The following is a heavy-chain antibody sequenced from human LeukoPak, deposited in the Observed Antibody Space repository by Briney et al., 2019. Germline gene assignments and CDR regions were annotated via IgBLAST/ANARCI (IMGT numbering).Heavy chain of an antibody. Sequence: PGGSLRLSCAASGFTFSSYWMSWVRQAPGKGLEWVANIKQDGSEKYYVDSVKGRFTISRDNANNSLYLQMNSLSAEDTAVYYCARDLSGSYCGGECYWPIAYWGQGTLVTVSS. V-gene: IGHV3-7*01. D-gene: IGHD2-21*01. CDR3: ARDLSGSYCGGECYWPIAY. J-gene: IGHJ4*02. CDR1: GFTFSSYW. CDR2: IKQDGSEK.